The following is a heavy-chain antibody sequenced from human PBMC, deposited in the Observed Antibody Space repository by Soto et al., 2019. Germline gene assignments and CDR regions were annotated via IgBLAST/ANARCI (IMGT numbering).Heavy chain of an antibody. J-gene: IGHJ6*02. Sequence: VASVKVSCKASGYSFTDYHIHWVRQAPGQGLEWLGRINPKSGGTSTAQKFQGWVTMTTDTSIGTASMELTRLTSDDTAIYYCARGDSTDCSNGVCSFFYNHDMDVWGQGTTVTVSS. CDR1: GYSFTDYH. CDR3: ARGDSTDCSNGVCSFFYNHDMDV. D-gene: IGHD2-8*01. CDR2: INPKSGGT. V-gene: IGHV1-2*04.